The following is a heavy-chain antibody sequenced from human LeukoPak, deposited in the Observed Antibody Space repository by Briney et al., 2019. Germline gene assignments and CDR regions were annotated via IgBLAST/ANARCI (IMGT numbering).Heavy chain of an antibody. V-gene: IGHV1-8*03. J-gene: IGHJ6*02. Sequence: ASVKVSCKASGYTFTSYDINWVRQATGQGLEWMGWMNPNSANTGYAQKFQGRVTITRNTSISTAYMELSSLRSEDTAVYYCARDRPLGYSYGMDVWGQGTTVTVSS. CDR1: GYTFTSYD. CDR2: MNPNSANT. CDR3: ARDRPLGYSYGMDV.